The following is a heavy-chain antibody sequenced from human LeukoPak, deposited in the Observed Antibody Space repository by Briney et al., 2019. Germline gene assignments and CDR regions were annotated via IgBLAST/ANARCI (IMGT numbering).Heavy chain of an antibody. CDR3: AGGVLPYYFDY. J-gene: IGHJ4*02. V-gene: IGHV3-66*01. CDR1: GFIFSNYW. D-gene: IGHD3-3*01. Sequence: GGSLRLSCSASGFIFSNYWMTWVRQAPGKGLEWVSVIYSAGTTFYADSVKGRLSISRDNSKNTLYLHMDSLRAEDTAVYYCAGGVLPYYFDYWGQGTLVTVSA. CDR2: IYSAGTT.